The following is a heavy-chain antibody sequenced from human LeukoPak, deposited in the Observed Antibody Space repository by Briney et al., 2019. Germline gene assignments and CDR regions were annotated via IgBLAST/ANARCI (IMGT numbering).Heavy chain of an antibody. CDR2: IWYDGSNK. D-gene: IGHD6-13*01. CDR3: ARDFGYSSSWYPSAEYFQH. V-gene: IGHV3-33*01. J-gene: IGHJ1*01. Sequence: GGSLRLSCAASGFTFSSYGMHWVRQAPGKGLEWVAVIWYDGSNKYYADSVKGRFTISRDNSKNTLYLQMNSLGAEDTAVYYCARDFGYSSSWYPSAEYFQHWGQGTLVTVSS. CDR1: GFTFSSYG.